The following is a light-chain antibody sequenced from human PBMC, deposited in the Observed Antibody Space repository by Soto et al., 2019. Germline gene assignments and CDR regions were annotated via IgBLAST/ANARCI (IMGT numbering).Light chain of an antibody. CDR2: GNS. CDR3: QSYDSSLDVV. J-gene: IGLJ2*01. Sequence: QSVLTQPPSVSGAPGQRVTISCTGRSSNIGAGYDVHWYQQLPGTAPKVLIYGNSNRPSWVPDRFSGSKSGTSASLAITWLQDEDEADYYCQSYDSSLDVVFGGGTKLTVL. V-gene: IGLV1-40*01. CDR1: SSNIGAGYD.